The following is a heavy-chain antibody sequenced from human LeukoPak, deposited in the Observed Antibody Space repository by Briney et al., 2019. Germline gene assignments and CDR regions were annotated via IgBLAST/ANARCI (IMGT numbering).Heavy chain of an antibody. D-gene: IGHD5-12*01. V-gene: IGHV3-23*01. CDR1: GFTFSSYA. Sequence: GGSLRLSCAASGFTFSSYAMSWVRQAPGKGLEWVSAISGGGGSTYYADSVKGRFTISRDNSKNTLYLQMNSLRAEDTAVYYCARAHVDIVATIEGYYFDYWGQGTLVTVSS. J-gene: IGHJ4*02. CDR2: ISGGGGST. CDR3: ARAHVDIVATIEGYYFDY.